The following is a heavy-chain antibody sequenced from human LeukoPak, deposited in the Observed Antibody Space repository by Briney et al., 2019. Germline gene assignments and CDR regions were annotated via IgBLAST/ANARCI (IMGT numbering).Heavy chain of an antibody. CDR1: GFTVSSNY. CDR3: TTRSGSQY. V-gene: IGHV3-53*01. CDR2: IYSGGST. J-gene: IGHJ4*02. Sequence: HPGGSLRLSCAASGFTVSSNYMSWVRQAPGKGLEWVSVIYSGGSTYYADSVKGRFTISRDNSKNTLYLQMNSLRAKDTAVYYCTTRSGSQYWGQGTLVTVSS. D-gene: IGHD1-26*01.